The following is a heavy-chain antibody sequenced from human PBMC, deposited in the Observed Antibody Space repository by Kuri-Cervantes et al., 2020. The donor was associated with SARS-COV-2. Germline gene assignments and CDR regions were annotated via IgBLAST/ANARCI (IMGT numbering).Heavy chain of an antibody. CDR2: IYSGGST. J-gene: IGHJ4*02. D-gene: IGHD4-23*01. Sequence: ETLSLTCAASGFTVSSNYMSWVRQAPGKGLEWVSVIYSGGSTYYADSVKGRFTISRGNSKNTLYLQMNSLRAEDTAVYYCARVDRTGGNAFVDYWGQGTLVTVSS. CDR1: GFTVSSNY. CDR3: ARVDRTGGNAFVDY. V-gene: IGHV3-53*01.